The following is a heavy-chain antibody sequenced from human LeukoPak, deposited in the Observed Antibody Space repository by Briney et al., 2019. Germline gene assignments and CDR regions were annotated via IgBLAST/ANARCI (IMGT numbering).Heavy chain of an antibody. V-gene: IGHV1-2*02. D-gene: IGHD3-16*01. CDR1: GYTFIDYY. J-gene: IGHJ5*02. CDR2: INPHSGGI. CDR3: ARDYGAWGEAWFDP. Sequence: ASVKVSCKASGYTFIDYYMHWVRQAPGQGLEWMGWINPHSGGIKYAQKFQGRVTMTRDTSISLAYMELSSLISDDTAVYYCARDYGAWGEAWFDPWGQGTLVTVSS.